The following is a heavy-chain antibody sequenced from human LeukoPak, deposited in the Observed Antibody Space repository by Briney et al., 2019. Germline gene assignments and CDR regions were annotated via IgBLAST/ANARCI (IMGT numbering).Heavy chain of an antibody. CDR2: ISSSSSYI. D-gene: IGHD3-9*01. J-gene: IGHJ4*02. CDR1: GFTFSSYS. V-gene: IGHV3-21*01. Sequence: PGGSLRLSCAASGFTFSSYSMNWVRQAPGKGLEWVSSISSSSSYIYYADSVKGRFTISRDNAKNSLYLQMNSLRAEDTAVYYCAREEAYYDILTGYYTSPFFDYWGQGTLVTVSS. CDR3: AREEAYYDILTGYYTSPFFDY.